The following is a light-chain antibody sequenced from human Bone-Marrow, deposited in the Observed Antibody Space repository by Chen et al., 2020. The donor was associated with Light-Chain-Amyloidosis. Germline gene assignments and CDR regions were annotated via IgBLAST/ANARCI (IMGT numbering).Light chain of an antibody. CDR1: NIGSTS. CDR3: SVWDWSRDRPG. J-gene: IGLJ3*02. Sequence: SYVLTQPSSVSVAPGQTATIACGGNNIGSTSVHWYQQTPGQAPLLVVYDDSDRPSGIPERLSGSNSGNPATLTLRRVGAGDEADYYCSVWDWSRDRPGFGGGTKLTVL. V-gene: IGLV3-21*02. CDR2: DDS.